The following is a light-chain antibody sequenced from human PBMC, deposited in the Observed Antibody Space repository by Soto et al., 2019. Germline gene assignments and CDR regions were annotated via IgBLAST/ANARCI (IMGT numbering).Light chain of an antibody. Sequence: EIVMTQSPATLSVSPGERATLSCRASQSVSSNLAWYQQKPGQAPRLLIYGASTRATGIPARFSGSGSGTDFTLTISSLEPEDFAVYYCQQRSNWPRITFGPGTKVDIK. J-gene: IGKJ3*01. CDR1: QSVSSN. CDR2: GAS. V-gene: IGKV3-15*01. CDR3: QQRSNWPRIT.